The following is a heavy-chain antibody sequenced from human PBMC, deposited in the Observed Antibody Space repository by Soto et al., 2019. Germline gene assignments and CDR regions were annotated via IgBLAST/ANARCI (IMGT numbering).Heavy chain of an antibody. V-gene: IGHV4-30-4*01. Sequence: PSETLSLTCTVSGGSISSGDYYWSWIRHPPGKGLEWIGYIYYSGSTYYNPSLKSRVTISVDTSKNQFSLKLSSVTAADTAVYYCARETNYYDSSGYPTLLDYWGQGTMVTVSS. CDR1: GGSISSGDYY. D-gene: IGHD3-22*01. J-gene: IGHJ4*02. CDR2: IYYSGST. CDR3: ARETNYYDSSGYPTLLDY.